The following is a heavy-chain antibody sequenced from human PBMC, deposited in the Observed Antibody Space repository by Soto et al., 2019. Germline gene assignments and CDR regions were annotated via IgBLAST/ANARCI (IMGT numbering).Heavy chain of an antibody. Sequence: GGTSRRSHAHSRFPFSRFTLSPVPRAPKKGLEGITVISGSGGTTYYADSVKGRFTISRDNSKNTLYLQMNSLRAAATAVYYCAKCVLAAVIRGATDYWGHGTLVTVSP. J-gene: IGHJ4*01. CDR3: AKCVLAAVIRGATDY. CDR2: ISGSGGTT. CDR1: RFPFSRFT. D-gene: IGHD2-2*01. V-gene: IGHV3-23*01.